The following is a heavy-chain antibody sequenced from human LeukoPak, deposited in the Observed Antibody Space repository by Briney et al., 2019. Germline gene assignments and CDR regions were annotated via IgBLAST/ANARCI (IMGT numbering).Heavy chain of an antibody. CDR2: IYSGGST. CDR3: ARAGRDGYNYADY. V-gene: IGHV3-53*01. J-gene: IGHJ4*02. CDR1: GLTVSSNY. D-gene: IGHD5-24*01. Sequence: GGSLRLSFAASGLTVSSNYMSWFAQAPGKGREWSPVIYSGGSTYYADSVKGRLTISRDNSKNTLYLQMNSLRAEDTAVYYCARAGRDGYNYADYWGQGTLVTVSS.